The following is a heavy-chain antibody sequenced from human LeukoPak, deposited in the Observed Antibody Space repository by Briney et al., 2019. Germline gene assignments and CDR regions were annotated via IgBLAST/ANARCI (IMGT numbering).Heavy chain of an antibody. Sequence: SETLSLTCTVSGGSISSYYWSWIRQPPGKGLEWIGYMYYSGSTNYNPSLKSRVTISVDTSKNQFSLKLSSVTAADTAVYYCARDRIAVVSYGMDVWGQGTTVTVSS. CDR1: GGSISSYY. V-gene: IGHV4-59*01. D-gene: IGHD6-19*01. J-gene: IGHJ6*02. CDR2: MYYSGST. CDR3: ARDRIAVVSYGMDV.